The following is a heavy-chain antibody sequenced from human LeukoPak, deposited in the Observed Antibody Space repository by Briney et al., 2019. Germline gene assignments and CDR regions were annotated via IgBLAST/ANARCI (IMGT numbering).Heavy chain of an antibody. J-gene: IGHJ6*02. CDR2: ISSSSSYI. Sequence: PGGSLRLSCAASGFTFSSYSMNWVRQAPGKGPEWVSSISSSSSYIYYADSVKGRFTISRDNAKNSLYLQMNSLRAEDTAVYYCARALLTGYYYYYGMDVWGQGTTVTVSS. D-gene: IGHD3-9*01. V-gene: IGHV3-21*01. CDR1: GFTFSSYS. CDR3: ARALLTGYYYYYGMDV.